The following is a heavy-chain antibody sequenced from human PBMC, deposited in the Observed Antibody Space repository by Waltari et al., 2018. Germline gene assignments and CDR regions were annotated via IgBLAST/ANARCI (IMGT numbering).Heavy chain of an antibody. V-gene: IGHV1-69*12. Sequence: QVQLVQSGAEVKKPGSSVKVSCKASGGTFSSYAISWVRQAPGKGLEWLGGIIPSFGTANYAKKCKGRVTINADESTSTAYMELSSLRSEDTAVYYCARDGGSYSRTRNWFDPWGQGTLVTVSS. D-gene: IGHD1-26*01. CDR2: IIPSFGTA. CDR3: ARDGGSYSRTRNWFDP. J-gene: IGHJ5*02. CDR1: GGTFSSYA.